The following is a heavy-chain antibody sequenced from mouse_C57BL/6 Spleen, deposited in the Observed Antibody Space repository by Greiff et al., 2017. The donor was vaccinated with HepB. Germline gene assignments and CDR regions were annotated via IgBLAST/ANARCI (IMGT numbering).Heavy chain of an antibody. Sequence: EVHLVESGEGLVKPGGSLKLSCAASGFTFSSYAMSWVRQTPEKSLEWVAYISSGGDYIYYADTVKGRFTISRDNARNTLYLQMSSLKSEDTAMYYCTREDYGSSYAMDYWGQGTSVTVSS. V-gene: IGHV5-9-1*02. CDR1: GFTFSSYA. J-gene: IGHJ4*01. CDR3: TREDYGSSYAMDY. CDR2: ISSGGDYI. D-gene: IGHD1-1*01.